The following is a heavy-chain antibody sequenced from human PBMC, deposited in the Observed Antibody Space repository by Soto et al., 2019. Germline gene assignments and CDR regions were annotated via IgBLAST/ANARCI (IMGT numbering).Heavy chain of an antibody. CDR3: ASPNSSGYDAFDI. D-gene: IGHD6-19*01. J-gene: IGHJ3*02. V-gene: IGHV3-33*01. CDR1: GFTFSSYG. Sequence: GGSLRLSCAASGFTFSSYGMHWVRQAPGKGLEWVAVIWYDGSNKYYADSVKGRFTISRDNSKNTLYLQMNSLRAEDTAVYYCASPNSSGYDAFDIWGQGTMVTVSS. CDR2: IWYDGSNK.